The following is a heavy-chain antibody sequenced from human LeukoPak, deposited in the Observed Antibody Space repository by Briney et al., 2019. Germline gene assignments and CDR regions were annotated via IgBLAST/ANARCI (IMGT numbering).Heavy chain of an antibody. J-gene: IGHJ4*02. CDR2: ISSSGNT. V-gene: IGHV3-23*01. CDR1: GFTFSRSA. Sequence: GGSLRLSCAASGFTFSRSAMTWIRQTPGKGLDWVSSISSSGNTYYADSVKGRFTISRDNSKNMLYLQMNSLRAEDTAVYYCVKGRISEDGLDFWGQGTLVTVSS. D-gene: IGHD6-13*01. CDR3: VKGRISEDGLDF.